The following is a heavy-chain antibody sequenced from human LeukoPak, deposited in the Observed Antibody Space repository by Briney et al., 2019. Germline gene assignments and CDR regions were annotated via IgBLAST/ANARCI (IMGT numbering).Heavy chain of an antibody. CDR1: GFTFSTYA. CDR2: IRGGADDT. J-gene: IGHJ5*02. CDR3: ATSGFSGYDHPS. Sequence: GGSLRLSCAASGFTFSTYAMSWVRQAPGKGLEWVSVIRGGADDTSYADSVKGRFTISRDNSKNTLFLQMDGLRVEDTAVYYCATSGFSGYDHPSWGQGTLVTVSS. D-gene: IGHD5-12*01. V-gene: IGHV3-23*01.